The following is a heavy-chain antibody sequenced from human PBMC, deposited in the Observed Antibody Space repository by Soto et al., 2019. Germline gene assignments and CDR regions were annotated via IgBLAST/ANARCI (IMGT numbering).Heavy chain of an antibody. CDR1: GGTFSTDT. CDR3: ARGSPSCGPDCSKTPYYYGMDV. Sequence: QVQLVQSGAEVKKPGSSVKVSCKTSGGTFSTDTITWVRQAPGQGLEWMGRIIPLLGVPNNAQKFQGRVTITADKSTITAYVELRSLRSEDTAVYYCARGSPSCGPDCSKTPYYYGMDVW. J-gene: IGHJ6*01. CDR2: IIPLLGVP. D-gene: IGHD2-21*02. V-gene: IGHV1-69*02.